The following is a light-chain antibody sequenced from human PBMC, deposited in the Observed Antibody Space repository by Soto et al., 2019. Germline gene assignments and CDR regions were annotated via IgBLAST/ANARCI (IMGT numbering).Light chain of an antibody. V-gene: IGLV2-14*01. CDR1: SSDVGGYNF. J-gene: IGLJ1*01. CDR2: EVS. Sequence: QSVLTXPASVSGSPGQSITISCTGTSSDVGGYNFVSWYQQHPGKAPKLMISEVSNRPSGVSNRFSGSKSGNTASLTISGLQTEDEADYYCSSYTITTALVFGSGTKVTVL. CDR3: SSYTITTALV.